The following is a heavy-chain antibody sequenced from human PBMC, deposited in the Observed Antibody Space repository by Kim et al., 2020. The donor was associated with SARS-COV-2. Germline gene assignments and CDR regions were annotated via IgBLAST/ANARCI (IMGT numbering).Heavy chain of an antibody. CDR2: ISTYNGDT. D-gene: IGHD2-21*01. J-gene: IGHJ5*02. CDR3: VRDLYCDGATCNNFFDP. V-gene: IGHV1-18*01. CDR1: GYPFTKYG. Sequence: ASVKVSCKASGYPFTKYGISWVRQAPGQGLEWMGWISTYNGDTNYAQRVQGRVTLTMDTSTSTTSMELTSLTFDDTAVDYCVRDLYCDGATCNNFFDPW.